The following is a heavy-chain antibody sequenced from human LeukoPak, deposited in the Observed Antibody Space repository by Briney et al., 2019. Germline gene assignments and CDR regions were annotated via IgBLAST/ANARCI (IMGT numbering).Heavy chain of an antibody. J-gene: IGHJ5*02. CDR1: GFTFSNFW. CDR2: IKHDGSET. V-gene: IGHV3-7*01. D-gene: IGHD4-17*01. Sequence: GGSLRLFCAASGFTFSNFWMSWVRQAPGKGLEWVANIKHDGSETYYVDSVKGRFTISRDNAKNSLFLQMTSLRSEDTAVYYCARGGLRFDPWGQGALVTVSS. CDR3: ARGGLRFDP.